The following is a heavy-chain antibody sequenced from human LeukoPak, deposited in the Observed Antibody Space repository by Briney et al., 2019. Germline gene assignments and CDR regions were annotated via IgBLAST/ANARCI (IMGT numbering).Heavy chain of an antibody. CDR3: ARASLDSSGYYYFDY. D-gene: IGHD3-22*01. CDR2: IYSGGST. CDR1: GFTFSNTW. V-gene: IGHV3-53*01. J-gene: IGHJ4*02. Sequence: GGSLRLSCAASGFTFSNTWMNWVRQAPGKGLEWVSVIYSGGSTYYADSVKGRFTISRDNSKNTLYLQMNSLRAEDTAVYYCARASLDSSGYYYFDYWGQGTLVTVSS.